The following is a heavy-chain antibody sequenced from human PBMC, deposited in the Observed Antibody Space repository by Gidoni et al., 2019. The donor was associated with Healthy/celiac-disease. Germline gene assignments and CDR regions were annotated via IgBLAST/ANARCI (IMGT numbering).Heavy chain of an antibody. J-gene: IGHJ6*02. CDR3: ASVRFLEWYYYYYGMDV. CDR1: GFTFSRHA. CDR2: ISGSGGST. D-gene: IGHD3-3*01. Sequence: EVQLLESGGGLVQHGGSLRLSCAASGFTFSRHAMSWVRQAPGKGLEWVSAISGSGGSTYYADSVKGRFTISRDNSKNTLYLQMNSLRAEDTAVYYCASVRFLEWYYYYYGMDVWGQGTTVTVSS. V-gene: IGHV3-23*01.